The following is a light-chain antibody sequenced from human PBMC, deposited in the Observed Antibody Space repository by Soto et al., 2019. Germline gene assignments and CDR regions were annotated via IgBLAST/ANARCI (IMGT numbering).Light chain of an antibody. CDR1: QSISSW. Sequence: DIQMTQSPSTLSASVGDRVTITCRASQSISSWLAWYQQKPGKAPKVLIYRASSLESGVPSRFSGSGSGTEFTXTISSLQPDDFATYYCQQYNSYSPWTFGQGTKVEIK. CDR3: QQYNSYSPWT. V-gene: IGKV1-5*03. J-gene: IGKJ1*01. CDR2: RAS.